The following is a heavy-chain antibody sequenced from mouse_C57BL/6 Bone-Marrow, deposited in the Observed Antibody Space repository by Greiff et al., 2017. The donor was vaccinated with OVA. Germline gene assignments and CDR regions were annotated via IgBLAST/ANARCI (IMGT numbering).Heavy chain of an antibody. J-gene: IGHJ1*03. CDR3: ARQADYYGSSYGYFDV. CDR2: INSDGGST. Sequence: EVHLVESGGGLVQPGESLKLSCESNEYEFPSHDMSWVRKTPEKRLELVAAINSDGGSTYYPDTMERRFIISRDNTKKTLYLQMSSLRSEDTALYYCARQADYYGSSYGYFDVWGTGTTVTVSS. V-gene: IGHV5-2*01. D-gene: IGHD1-1*01. CDR1: EYEFPSHD.